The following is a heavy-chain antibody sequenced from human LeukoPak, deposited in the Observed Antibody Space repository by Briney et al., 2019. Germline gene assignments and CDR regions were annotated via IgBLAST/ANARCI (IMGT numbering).Heavy chain of an antibody. D-gene: IGHD3-16*01. J-gene: IGHJ3*02. V-gene: IGHV4-59*01. CDR2: IFTGGSS. CDR3: ARGVGGVREGFDI. Sequence: RXXPXKGLEWIAYIFTGGSSYYNPSLKSRVTISVDTSKNQFSLKLNSVTAADTAQYHCARGVGGVREGFDIWGQGTMVTVSS.